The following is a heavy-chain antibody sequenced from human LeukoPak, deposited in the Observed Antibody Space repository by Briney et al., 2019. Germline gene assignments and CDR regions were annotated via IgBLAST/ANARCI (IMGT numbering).Heavy chain of an antibody. V-gene: IGHV3-30*02. CDR2: INYDGSDK. CDR1: GFTFTHFG. Sequence: PGGSLRLSCAASGFTFTHFGMHWVRQAPGRGLEWVAFINYDGSDKYYTDSVKGRFTISRDNSKNTLYLQMNSMRTEDTAVYYCARDGPAPSMSTVTSNYWGQGTLVTVSS. D-gene: IGHD4-17*01. CDR3: ARDGPAPSMSTVTSNY. J-gene: IGHJ4*02.